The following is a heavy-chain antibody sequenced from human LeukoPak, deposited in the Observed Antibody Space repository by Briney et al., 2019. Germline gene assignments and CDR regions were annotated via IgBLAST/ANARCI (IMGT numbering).Heavy chain of an antibody. V-gene: IGHV3-23*01. D-gene: IGHD6-19*01. Sequence: PGGSLRLSCAASGFTFSSYAMSWVRQAPGKGLEWVSAISGSGGSTYYADSVKGRITISRDNSKNTLYLQMNSLRAEDTAVYYCAKSPSVAGTFWFDPWGQGTLVTVSS. J-gene: IGHJ5*02. CDR1: GFTFSSYA. CDR3: AKSPSVAGTFWFDP. CDR2: ISGSGGST.